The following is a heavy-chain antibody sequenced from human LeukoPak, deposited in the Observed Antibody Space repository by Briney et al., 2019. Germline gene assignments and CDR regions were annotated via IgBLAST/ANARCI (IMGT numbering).Heavy chain of an antibody. D-gene: IGHD2-21*02. CDR1: GGSISSYY. V-gene: IGHV4-59*12. CDR3: ARATPQTAEFDY. Sequence: PSETLSLTCTVSGGSISSYYWSWIRQPPGKGLEWIGYIYYSGSTYYNPSLKSRVTISVDTSKNQFSLKLSSVTAADTAVYYCARATPQTAEFDYWGQGTLVTVSS. J-gene: IGHJ4*02. CDR2: IYYSGST.